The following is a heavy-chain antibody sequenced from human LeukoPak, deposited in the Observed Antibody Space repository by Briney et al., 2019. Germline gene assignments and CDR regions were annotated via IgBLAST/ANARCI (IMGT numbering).Heavy chain of an antibody. V-gene: IGHV1-2*02. CDR1: GYTFTFYY. CDR3: ARRAMVRGKDGMDV. D-gene: IGHD3-10*01. Sequence: ASVTVSFKSSGYTFTFYYMHWVRQAPGQGLEWMGWINPNSGGTNYAQKFQGRVTMTRDTSISTAYMELSRLRSDDTAVYYCARRAMVRGKDGMDVWGQGTTVTVSS. J-gene: IGHJ6*02. CDR2: INPNSGGT.